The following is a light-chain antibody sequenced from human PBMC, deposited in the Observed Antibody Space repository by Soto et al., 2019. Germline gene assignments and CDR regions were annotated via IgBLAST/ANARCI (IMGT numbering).Light chain of an antibody. CDR1: SGHSNYA. V-gene: IGLV4-69*01. Sequence: QSVLTQSPSAPASLGASVKLTCTLSSGHSNYAIAWHQQQPEKGPRYLMKVNSDGSHRKGDGIPDRFSGSSSGTQRYLTISSLQSEDEADYYCQTWGTGIRVFGTGTKVTVL. CDR2: VNSDGSH. CDR3: QTWGTGIRV. J-gene: IGLJ1*01.